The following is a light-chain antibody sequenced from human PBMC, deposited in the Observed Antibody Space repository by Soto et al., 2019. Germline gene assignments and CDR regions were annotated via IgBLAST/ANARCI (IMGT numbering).Light chain of an antibody. CDR1: SSDVGGYSY. CDR2: DVS. J-gene: IGLJ1*01. Sequence: SVLTQPASVSGYPGHAIAISCTGTSSDVGGYSYVSWYQQQPGKAPKLVISDVSNRPSGVSDRFSGSKSGNTASLTISGLQTEDEADYYCASYTTSSTYVFGTGTKVTVL. V-gene: IGLV2-14*01. CDR3: ASYTTSSTYV.